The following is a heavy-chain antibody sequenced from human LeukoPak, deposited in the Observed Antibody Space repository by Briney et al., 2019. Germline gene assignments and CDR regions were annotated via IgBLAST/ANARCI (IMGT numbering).Heavy chain of an antibody. V-gene: IGHV4-39*02. J-gene: IGHJ5*02. CDR2: IYYSGST. CDR3: ARDRASYYYDSTQFDP. Sequence: SETLSLTCTVSGGSISSSSYYWGWIRQPPGKGLEWIGSIYYSGSTYYNPSLKSRVTISVDTSKNQFSLKLSSVTAADTAVYYCARDRASYYYDSTQFDPWGQGTLVTVSS. CDR1: GGSISSSSYY. D-gene: IGHD3-22*01.